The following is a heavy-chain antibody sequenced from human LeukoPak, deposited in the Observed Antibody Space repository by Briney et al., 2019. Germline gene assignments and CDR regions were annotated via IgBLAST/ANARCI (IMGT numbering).Heavy chain of an antibody. D-gene: IGHD3-9*01. J-gene: IGHJ6*02. CDR2: INPSCGST. V-gene: IGHV1-46*01. CDR3: ARSEYFDWLLPNYYYYGMDV. CDR1: GYTFTSYY. Sequence: GASVKVSCTASGYTFTSYYMHWVRQAPGQGLEWMGIINPSCGSTSYAQKFQGRVTMTRDTSTSTVYMELSSLRSEDTAVYYCARSEYFDWLLPNYYYYGMDVWGQGTTVTVSS.